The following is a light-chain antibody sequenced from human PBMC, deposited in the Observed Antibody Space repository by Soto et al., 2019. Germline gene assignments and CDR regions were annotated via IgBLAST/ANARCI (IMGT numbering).Light chain of an antibody. CDR3: QQSYGTPLT. V-gene: IGKV1-39*01. Sequence: DIQMTQAPSSLSVSVGDRVTITCRASQRISSYLNWYQQKPGKAPKLLIYAASSLQSGVPSRFSGSGSGTDFTLTISSLQPEDFATYYCQQSYGTPLTFGPGTKVDIK. J-gene: IGKJ3*01. CDR2: AAS. CDR1: QRISSY.